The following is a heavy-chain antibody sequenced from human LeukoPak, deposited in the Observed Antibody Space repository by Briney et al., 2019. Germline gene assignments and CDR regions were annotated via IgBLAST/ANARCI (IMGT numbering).Heavy chain of an antibody. CDR3: AKDSYYDSTHDY. D-gene: IGHD3-22*01. CDR2: ISGDGGST. Sequence: GGSLRLSCAASGFTFDDYAMHWVRQAPGKGLEWVSPISGDGGSTYYADSVKGRFTISRDNSKNSLYLQMNSLRTEDTALYYCAKDSYYDSTHDYWGQGTLVTVSS. CDR1: GFTFDDYA. J-gene: IGHJ4*02. V-gene: IGHV3-43*02.